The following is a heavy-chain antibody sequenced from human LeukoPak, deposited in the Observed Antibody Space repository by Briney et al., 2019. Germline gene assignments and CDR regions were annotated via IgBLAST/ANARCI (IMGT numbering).Heavy chain of an antibody. Sequence: GGSLRLSCAASGFTFSSYAMHWVRQAPGKGLEWVAVISYDGSNKYYADSVKGRFTISRDNSKNTLYLQMNSLRAEDTAVYYCARLLLGGSWYFDLWGRGTLVTVSS. CDR3: ARLLLGGSWYFDL. J-gene: IGHJ2*01. CDR1: GFTFSSYA. V-gene: IGHV3-30-3*01. D-gene: IGHD3-16*01. CDR2: ISYDGSNK.